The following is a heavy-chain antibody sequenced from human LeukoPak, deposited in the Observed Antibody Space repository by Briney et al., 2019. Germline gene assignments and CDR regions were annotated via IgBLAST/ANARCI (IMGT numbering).Heavy chain of an antibody. V-gene: IGHV4-61*02. D-gene: IGHD3-3*01. CDR1: GGSISSGSYY. Sequence: SETLSLTCTVSGGSISSGSYYWSWIRQPAGKGLEWIGRIYTSGSTNYNPSLKSRVTISVDTSKNQFSLKLSSVTAADTAVYYCARGHYDFWSGYYFDCWGQGTLVTVSS. CDR2: IYTSGST. J-gene: IGHJ4*02. CDR3: ARGHYDFWSGYYFDC.